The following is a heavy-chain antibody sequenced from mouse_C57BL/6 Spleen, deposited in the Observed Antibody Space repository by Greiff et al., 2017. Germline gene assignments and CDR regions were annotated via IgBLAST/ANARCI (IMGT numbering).Heavy chain of an antibody. D-gene: IGHD2-4*01. CDR1: GYTFTSYW. V-gene: IGHV1-59*01. Sequence: QVQLQQSGAELVRPATSVKLSSHPSGYTFTSYWTLWLMQTPGQGLVWIGVIDPSDSYTNYNQKFKGKAALTVDTSSSTAYMQLSSLTSEDSAVYYCARGLRRGYYFDYWRQGTTLTVSS. CDR3: ARGLRRGYYFDY. CDR2: IDPSDSYT. J-gene: IGHJ2*01.